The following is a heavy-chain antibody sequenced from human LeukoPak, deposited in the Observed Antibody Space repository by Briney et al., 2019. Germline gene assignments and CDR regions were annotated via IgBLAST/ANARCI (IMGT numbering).Heavy chain of an antibody. V-gene: IGHV3-23*01. CDR3: AKDWGAMLVVVITPGAFDI. CDR2: ISGSGGST. CDR1: GFTFSSYA. D-gene: IGHD3-22*01. Sequence: GGSLRLSCAASGFTFSSYAMSWVRQAPGKGLEWVSAISGSGGSTYYADSVKGRFTISRDNSKNTLYLQMNSLRAEDTAVYYCAKDWGAMLVVVITPGAFDIWGQGTMVTVSS. J-gene: IGHJ3*02.